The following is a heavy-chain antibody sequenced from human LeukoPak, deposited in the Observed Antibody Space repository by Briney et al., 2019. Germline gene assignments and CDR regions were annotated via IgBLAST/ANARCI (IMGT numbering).Heavy chain of an antibody. V-gene: IGHV1-69*05. D-gene: IGHD2-2*01. CDR3: ARGRADYRDVEVVPAADHFYHMDV. CDR2: IIPIFGIA. J-gene: IGHJ6*03. CDR1: GGTFSTYD. Sequence: ASVKVSCKGSGGTFSTYDINWVRQAPGQGLEWMGGIIPIFGIANFAQEFQGRVTITTDESRSTAYMELSSLRSEDTAVYYCARGRADYRDVEVVPAADHFYHMDVWGKGTTVTVSS.